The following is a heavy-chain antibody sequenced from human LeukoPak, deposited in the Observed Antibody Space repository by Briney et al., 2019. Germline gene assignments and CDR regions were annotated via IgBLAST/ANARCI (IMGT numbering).Heavy chain of an antibody. D-gene: IGHD3-10*01. Sequence: SETLSLTCTVSGGSISSSSYYWGWIRQPPGKGLEWIGSIYYSGSTYYNPSLKSRVTISVDTSKNQFSLKLSSVTAADTAVYYCARKFGRSYYYMDVWGKGTTVTVSS. CDR2: IYYSGST. CDR1: GGSISSSSYY. J-gene: IGHJ6*03. CDR3: ARKFGRSYYYMDV. V-gene: IGHV4-39*07.